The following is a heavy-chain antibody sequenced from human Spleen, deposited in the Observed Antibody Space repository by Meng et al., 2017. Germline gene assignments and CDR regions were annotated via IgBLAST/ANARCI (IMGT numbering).Heavy chain of an antibody. J-gene: IGHJ3*02. V-gene: IGHV3-48*03. D-gene: IGHD4-17*01. CDR3: ARLKWRSYVDSVRGAFDI. Sequence: GGSLRLSCAVSGFTFSGYWMTWVRQAPGKGLEWVSYISASGSTIYYADSVKGRFTISRDYAKNSLYLQMNSLRAEDTAIYYCARLKWRSYVDSVRGAFDIWGQGTMVTVSS. CDR1: GFTFSGYW. CDR2: ISASGSTI.